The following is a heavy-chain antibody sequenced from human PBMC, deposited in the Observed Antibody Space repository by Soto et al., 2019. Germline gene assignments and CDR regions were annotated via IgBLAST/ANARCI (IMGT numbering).Heavy chain of an antibody. CDR2: IYYSGNT. CDR1: GGSISSSSYY. D-gene: IGHD3-10*01. V-gene: IGHV4-39*01. CDR3: ARQDGKLWFGELSGAFDI. Sequence: SETLSLTCTVSGGSISSSSYYWGWIRQPPGKGLEWIGSIYYSGNTYYNPSLKSPVTISVDTSKNQFFLKLSSVTAADTAVYYCARQDGKLWFGELSGAFDIWGQGTMVTVSS. J-gene: IGHJ3*02.